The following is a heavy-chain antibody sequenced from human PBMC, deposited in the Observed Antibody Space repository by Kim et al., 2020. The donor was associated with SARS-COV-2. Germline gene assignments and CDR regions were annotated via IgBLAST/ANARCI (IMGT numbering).Heavy chain of an antibody. V-gene: IGHV3-48*02. J-gene: IGHJ4*02. D-gene: IGHD3-10*01. Sequence: DSVKGRFTISRDNAKNSLYLQRNSLRDEDTAVYYCARDRTSRGVSALFDYWGQGTLVTVSS. CDR3: ARDRTSRGVSALFDY.